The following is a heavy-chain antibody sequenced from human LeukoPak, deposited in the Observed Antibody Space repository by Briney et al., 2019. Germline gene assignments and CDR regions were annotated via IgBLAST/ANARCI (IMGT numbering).Heavy chain of an antibody. Sequence: GASVKVSCKASGYTFTSYYMHWVRQAPGQGLEWMGIINPSGGSTSYAQKFQGRVTMTRDTSTSTVYMELSSLRSEDTAVYYCARGMRPGTERWLQLRFYYYGMDVWGQETTVTISS. V-gene: IGHV1-46*01. J-gene: IGHJ6*02. CDR1: GYTFTSYY. CDR2: INPSGGST. D-gene: IGHD5-24*01. CDR3: ARGMRPGTERWLQLRFYYYGMDV.